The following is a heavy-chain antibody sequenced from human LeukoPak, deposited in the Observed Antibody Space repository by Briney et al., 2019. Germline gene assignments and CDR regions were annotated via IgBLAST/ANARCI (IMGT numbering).Heavy chain of an antibody. D-gene: IGHD2-15*01. CDR1: GYTFTGYY. J-gene: IGHJ4*02. V-gene: IGHV1-2*02. CDR2: INPNSGGT. CDR3: AREARLVVAATPGCFDY. Sequence: ASVKVSCKASGYTFTGYYMHWVRQAPGQGLEWMGWINPNSGGTNYAQKFQGRVTMTRDTSISTAYMELCRLRSDDTAVYYCAREARLVVAATPGCFDYWGQGTLVTVSS.